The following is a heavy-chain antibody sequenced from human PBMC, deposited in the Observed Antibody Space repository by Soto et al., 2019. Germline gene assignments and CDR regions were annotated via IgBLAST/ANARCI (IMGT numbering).Heavy chain of an antibody. Sequence: GSLRLSCAASGFTVSSNYMSWVRQAPGKGLEWVSVIYSGGSTYYADSVKGRFTISRDNSKNTLYLQMNSLRAEDTAVYYCARGIIVGAPYFDYWGQGTLVPVSS. V-gene: IGHV3-53*01. D-gene: IGHD1-26*01. CDR1: GFTVSSNY. J-gene: IGHJ4*02. CDR3: ARGIIVGAPYFDY. CDR2: IYSGGST.